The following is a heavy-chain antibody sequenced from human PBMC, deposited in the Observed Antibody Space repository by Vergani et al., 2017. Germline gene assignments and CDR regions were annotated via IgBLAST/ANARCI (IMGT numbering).Heavy chain of an antibody. Sequence: EVQLVQSGAEVKTPGESLRISCKGSGYSFTSYWIGWVRQMPGKGLEWMGIIDPGDSDTRYSPSFQGQVTIAADKSISTAYLQWSSLKASDTAMYYCARLPTRYNCDLGYYYYYMDVWGKGTTVTVSS. D-gene: IGHD1-20*01. J-gene: IGHJ6*03. CDR1: GYSFTSYW. V-gene: IGHV5-51*01. CDR3: ARLPTRYNCDLGYYYYYMDV. CDR2: IDPGDSDT.